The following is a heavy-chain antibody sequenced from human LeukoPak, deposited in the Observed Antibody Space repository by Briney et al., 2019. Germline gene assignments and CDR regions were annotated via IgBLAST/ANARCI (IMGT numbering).Heavy chain of an antibody. CDR1: GGSICRYY. Sequence: PSVTLSLTCTVSGGSICRYYWSWIRQPPGKGLEWIGYIYCSGSTNYNPSLKRRVTLSVDTSKNPFSLKLGSVTGADTDVNYCARGKNDSVAYVGGGHFDFWGEGTLVTVSS. CDR3: ARGKNDSVAYVGGGHFDF. D-gene: IGHD4-17*01. V-gene: IGHV4-59*01. CDR2: IYCSGST. J-gene: IGHJ4*02.